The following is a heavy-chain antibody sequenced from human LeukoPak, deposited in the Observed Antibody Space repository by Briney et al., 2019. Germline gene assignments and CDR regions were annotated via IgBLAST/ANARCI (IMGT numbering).Heavy chain of an antibody. V-gene: IGHV4-34*01. CDR1: GGSFSGYY. CDR2: INHSGST. Sequence: SETLSLTCAVYGGSFSGYYWSWIRQPPGKGLEWIGEINHSGSTNYNPSLKSRVTISVDTSKNQFSLKLSSVTAADTAVYYCARHGTYYDFWSGYTYYYYYYMDVWGKGTTVTVSS. D-gene: IGHD3-3*01. CDR3: ARHGTYYDFWSGYTYYYYYYMDV. J-gene: IGHJ6*03.